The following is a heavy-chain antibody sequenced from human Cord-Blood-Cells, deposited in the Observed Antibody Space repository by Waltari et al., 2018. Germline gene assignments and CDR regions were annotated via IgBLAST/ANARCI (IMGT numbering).Heavy chain of an antibody. J-gene: IGHJ4*02. CDR3: ARGPYYDFWSGYY. V-gene: IGHV1-69*01. D-gene: IGHD3-3*01. Sequence: QVQLVQSGAEVKKPGSSVKVSCKASGGTFISYAISWVRQAPGQGLEWMGGIIPSFCTANHAKKFQGRVTITTDESTSTAYMELSSLRSEDTAVYYCARGPYYDFWSGYYWGQGTLVTVSS. CDR2: IIPSFCTA. CDR1: GGTFISYA.